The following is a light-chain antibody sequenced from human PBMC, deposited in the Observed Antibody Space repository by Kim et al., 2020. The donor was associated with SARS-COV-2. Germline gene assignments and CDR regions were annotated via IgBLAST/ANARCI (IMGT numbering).Light chain of an antibody. V-gene: IGLV3-1*01. CDR3: QAWDTSTFWV. CDR2: QDT. J-gene: IGLJ3*02. Sequence: SYELTQPPSVSVSPGQTASITCSGDKLGDKYASWYQQKPGQSPVQVIYQDTKRPSGIPERFSGSNSGNTATLTISGTQAMDEADYYCQAWDTSTFWVFGGGTKLTVL. CDR1: KLGDKY.